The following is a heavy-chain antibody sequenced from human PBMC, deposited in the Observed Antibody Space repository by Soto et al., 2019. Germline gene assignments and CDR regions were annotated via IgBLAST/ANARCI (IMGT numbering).Heavy chain of an antibody. J-gene: IGHJ6*02. Sequence: QVQLVESGGGVVQPGRSLRLSCAASGFTFSSYGMHWVRQAPGKGLEWVAVIWYDGSNKYYADSVKGRFTISRDNSPKSMYLQRKSLRGEDRAVYYCAREASSRGSGYGMDVWGQGTTVTVSS. CDR1: GFTFSSYG. D-gene: IGHD3-10*01. V-gene: IGHV3-33*01. CDR3: AREASSRGSGYGMDV. CDR2: IWYDGSNK.